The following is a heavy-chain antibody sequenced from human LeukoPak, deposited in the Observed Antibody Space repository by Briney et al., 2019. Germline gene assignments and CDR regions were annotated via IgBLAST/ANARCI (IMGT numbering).Heavy chain of an antibody. J-gene: IGHJ4*02. Sequence: GTSLRLSCAASGFTFSGYGMHWVRQAPGKGLECVALISTDGSNKDYADSVKGRFTISRDNSKNTLYLQMDSLRAEDTAVYYCARDWARGDSYYVDYWGQGTLVTVSS. CDR1: GFTFSGYG. CDR3: ARDWARGDSYYVDY. D-gene: IGHD2-21*02. CDR2: ISTDGSNK. V-gene: IGHV3-30*03.